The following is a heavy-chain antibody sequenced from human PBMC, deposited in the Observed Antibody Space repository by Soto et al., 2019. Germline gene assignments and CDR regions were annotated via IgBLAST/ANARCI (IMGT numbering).Heavy chain of an antibody. D-gene: IGHD2-8*01. CDR2: FSPLFGTP. J-gene: IGHJ6*02. CDR3: AGGLTVYSAVVHYYYAMDV. Sequence: QVQLVQSGAEVKKPGSSVKVSCKASGGTFKSYVFSWVRQAPGQGLEWMGGFSPLFGTPNYAQKFQGRVTITADEYTSTVYMDMSSLTSEDSAVYYCAGGLTVYSAVVHYYYAMDVWGQGTTVTVSS. CDR1: GGTFKSYV. V-gene: IGHV1-69*01.